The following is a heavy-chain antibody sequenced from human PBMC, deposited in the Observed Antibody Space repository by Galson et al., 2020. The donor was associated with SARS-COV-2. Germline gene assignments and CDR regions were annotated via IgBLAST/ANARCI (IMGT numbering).Heavy chain of an antibody. CDR3: ARGRRYYDSSGYYYAYYYGMDV. Sequence: SETLSLTCAVYGGSFSGYYWSWIRQPPGKGLEWIGEINHSGSTNYNPSLKSRVTISVDTSKNQFSLKLSSVTAADTAVYYCARGRRYYDSSGYYYAYYYGMDVWGQGTTVTVSS. V-gene: IGHV4-34*01. CDR1: GGSFSGYY. D-gene: IGHD3-22*01. CDR2: INHSGST. J-gene: IGHJ6*02.